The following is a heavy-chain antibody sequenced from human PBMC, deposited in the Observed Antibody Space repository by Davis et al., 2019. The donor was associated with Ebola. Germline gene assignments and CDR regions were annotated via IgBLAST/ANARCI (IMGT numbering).Heavy chain of an antibody. CDR3: ARGDSSSSFLYYYGMDV. CDR2: IRSKANSYAT. D-gene: IGHD6-6*01. J-gene: IGHJ6*02. Sequence: PGGSLRLSCAASGFTFSGSAMHWVRQASGKGLEWVGRIRSKANSYATAYAASVKGRFTISRDDSKNTAYLQMNSLRAEDTAVYYCARGDSSSSFLYYYGMDVWGQGTTVTVSS. CDR1: GFTFSGSA. V-gene: IGHV3-73*01.